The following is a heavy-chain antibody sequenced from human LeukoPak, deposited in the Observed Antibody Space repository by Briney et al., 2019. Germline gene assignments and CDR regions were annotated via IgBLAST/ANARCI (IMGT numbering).Heavy chain of an antibody. CDR1: GGSISSGDYY. Sequence: SETLSLTCTVSGGSISSGDYYWSWIRQPPGRGLEWIGYIYYSGSTYYNPSLKSRVTISVDTSRNQFSLKLISVTAADTAVYYCARLRAVADWFDPWGQGTLVTVSS. D-gene: IGHD6-19*01. CDR3: ARLRAVADWFDP. V-gene: IGHV4-30-4*08. CDR2: IYYSGST. J-gene: IGHJ5*02.